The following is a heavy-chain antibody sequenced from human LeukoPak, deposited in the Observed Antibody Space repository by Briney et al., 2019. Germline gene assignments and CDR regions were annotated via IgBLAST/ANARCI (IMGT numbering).Heavy chain of an antibody. D-gene: IGHD6-13*01. J-gene: IGHJ4*02. V-gene: IGHV4-4*07. Sequence: SETLSLTCTVSGGFISSYYWSWIRQPAGKGLEWIGRIYSTGSTNYNPSLKSRVTMSVDTSKNQFSLRLRSVTAADTAVYYCARQIASAGTAGFDFWGQGALVTVSS. CDR2: IYSTGST. CDR3: ARQIASAGTAGFDF. CDR1: GGFISSYY.